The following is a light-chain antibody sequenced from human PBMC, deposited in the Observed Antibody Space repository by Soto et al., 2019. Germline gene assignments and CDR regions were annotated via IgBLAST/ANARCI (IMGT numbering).Light chain of an antibody. CDR3: QQSYSTPPT. Sequence: DIQMTQSPSSLSASVGDRVTITCRASQSISSYLNWYQQKPGKAPKLLIYAASSLQSGVPSRFSGSGSGTDFTLTIRSLQPEEFATYYCQQSYSTPPTFGQGTKVDIK. J-gene: IGKJ1*01. CDR1: QSISSY. CDR2: AAS. V-gene: IGKV1-39*01.